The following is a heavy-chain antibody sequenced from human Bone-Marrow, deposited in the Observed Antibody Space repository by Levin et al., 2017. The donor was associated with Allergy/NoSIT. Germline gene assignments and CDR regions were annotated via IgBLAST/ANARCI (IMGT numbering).Heavy chain of an antibody. CDR3: ARDIYGMDV. J-gene: IGHJ6*02. Sequence: SCAASGFTFSSYAMHWVRQAPGKGLEWVAVISYDGSNKYYADSVKGRFTISRDNSKNTLYLQMNSLRAEDTAVYYCARDIYGMDVWGQGTTVTVSS. V-gene: IGHV3-30-3*01. CDR2: ISYDGSNK. CDR1: GFTFSSYA.